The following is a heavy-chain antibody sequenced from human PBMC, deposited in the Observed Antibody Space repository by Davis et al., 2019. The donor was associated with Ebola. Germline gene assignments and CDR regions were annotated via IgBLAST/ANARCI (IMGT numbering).Heavy chain of an antibody. J-gene: IGHJ3*02. D-gene: IGHD3-22*01. V-gene: IGHV3-53*01. CDR1: GFTFSSYA. Sequence: GESLKISCAASGFTFSSYAMHWVRQAPGKGLEWVSVIYSGGSTYYADSVKGRFTISRDNSKNTLYLQMNSLRAEDTAVYYCARPHSSGYFNAFDIWGQGTMVTVSS. CDR2: IYSGGST. CDR3: ARPHSSGYFNAFDI.